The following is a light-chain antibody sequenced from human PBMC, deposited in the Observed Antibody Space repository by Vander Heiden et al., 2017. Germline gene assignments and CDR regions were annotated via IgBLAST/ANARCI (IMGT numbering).Light chain of an antibody. V-gene: IGKV2-28*01. J-gene: IGKJ4*01. CDR1: QSLLHSNGFNY. CDR3: MQALQTPLT. Sequence: DIVMTQSPLSLPVTPGEPAPISCRSSQSLLHSNGFNYLDWYLQKPGQSPQLLIYLGSNRASGVPERISGSGSGTDFTLKISRVEAEDVGVYYCMQALQTPLTFGGGTKVEIK. CDR2: LGS.